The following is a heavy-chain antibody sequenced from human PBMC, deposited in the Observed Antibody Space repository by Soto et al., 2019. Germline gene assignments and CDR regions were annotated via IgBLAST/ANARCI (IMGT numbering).Heavy chain of an antibody. V-gene: IGHV1-3*04. CDR2: ISTGKGNT. Sequence: VASVKVSCKASGYTFTSDGLDWVRQAPGQRLEWMGWISTGKGNTKYSQNFQGRVTFTRDTSASTAYMDLSSLRSEDTAVYCCARLSANVWGQGTLVTVSS. D-gene: IGHD6-19*01. J-gene: IGHJ4*02. CDR3: ARLSANV. CDR1: GYTFTSDG.